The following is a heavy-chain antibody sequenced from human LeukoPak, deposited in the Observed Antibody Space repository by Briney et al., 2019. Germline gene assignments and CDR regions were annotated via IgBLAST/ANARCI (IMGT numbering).Heavy chain of an antibody. CDR2: IYYSGST. CDR3: ARETYSSSWYWWFDP. CDR1: GGSISSSSYY. V-gene: IGHV4-61*01. Sequence: SETLSLTCTVSGGSISSSSYYWSWIRQPPGKGLEWIGYIYYSGSTNYNPSLKSRVTISVDTSKNQFSLKLSSVTAADTAVYYCARETYSSSWYWWFDPWGQGTLVTVSS. J-gene: IGHJ5*02. D-gene: IGHD6-13*01.